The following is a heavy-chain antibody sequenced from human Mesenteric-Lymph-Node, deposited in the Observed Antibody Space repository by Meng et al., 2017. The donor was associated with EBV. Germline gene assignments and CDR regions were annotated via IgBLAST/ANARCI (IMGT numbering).Heavy chain of an antibody. CDR3: AKDTTMEM. CDR1: GFRFGNYV. J-gene: IGHJ4*02. Sequence: VQLLGVWGGLVRPGGSLRLTLAASGFRFGNYVMTWVRQAPGKGLEWVSAISGRGSGTYYGDSVQGRFTISRDNSKNTIYLQMNSLRVEDTAVYYCAKDTTMEMWGQGTLVTVSS. CDR2: ISGRGSGT. V-gene: IGHV3-23*01. D-gene: IGHD5-18*01.